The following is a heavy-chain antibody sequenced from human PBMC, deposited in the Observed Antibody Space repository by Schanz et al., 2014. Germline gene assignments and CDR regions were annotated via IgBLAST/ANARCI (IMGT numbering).Heavy chain of an antibody. V-gene: IGHV3-53*01. D-gene: IGHD5-12*01. CDR1: GFTVNTNY. CDR2: MYINSGST. J-gene: IGHJ3*01. CDR3: ARDGGRDGYNLAFDV. Sequence: VHLVESGGGVVRPGGSLRLSCAVSGFTVNTNYMSWVRQAPGKGLEWISSMYINSGSTQYADSVKGRFIISRDSSKNTLFLQMNSLRAEDTAVYFCARDGGRDGYNLAFDVWGQGTLVTVSS.